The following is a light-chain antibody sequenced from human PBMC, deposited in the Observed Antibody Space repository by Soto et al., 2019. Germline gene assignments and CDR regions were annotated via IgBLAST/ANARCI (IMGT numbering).Light chain of an antibody. CDR3: SSYSTTTTPHVL. CDR2: EVS. CDR1: SSDVGGYNY. J-gene: IGLJ2*01. V-gene: IGLV2-14*01. Sequence: QSALTQPASVSGSPGQSITISCTGTSSDVGGYNYVSWYQQYSGKAPKLMIYEVSNRPSGVSNRFSGSKSGSTASLTISGLQAEDEADYFCSSYSTTTTPHVLFGGGTKLTVL.